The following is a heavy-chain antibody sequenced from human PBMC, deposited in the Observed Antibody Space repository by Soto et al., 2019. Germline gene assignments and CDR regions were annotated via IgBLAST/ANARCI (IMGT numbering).Heavy chain of an antibody. V-gene: IGHV4-39*01. J-gene: IGHJ5*02. CDR3: ARQPRGAATVTSVINWFDP. CDR2: IYYSGST. D-gene: IGHD3-10*01. CDR1: GGSISSSSSY. Sequence: QLQLQESGPGLVKPSETLSLTCTVSGGSISSSSSYWGWIRQPPGKGLEWIGYIYYSGSTNYNPXXXXXXXXXXXXXXXXXXXXXXXXXXXXXAVYYCARQPRGAATVTSVINWFDPWGQGAL.